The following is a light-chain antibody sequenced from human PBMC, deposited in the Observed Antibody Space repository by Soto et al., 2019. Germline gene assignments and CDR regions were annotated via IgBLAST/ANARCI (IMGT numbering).Light chain of an antibody. Sequence: TVLTQSPGTMSLSPRERPTLSCSSSQSVSSSYLAWYQQKPGQAPRLLIYGASSRATGIPDRFSGSGSGTDFTLTISRLEPEDFALYYCQQRSNWPPITFGQGTRLEI. CDR2: GAS. V-gene: IGKV3D-20*02. CDR1: QSVSSSY. J-gene: IGKJ5*01. CDR3: QQRSNWPPIT.